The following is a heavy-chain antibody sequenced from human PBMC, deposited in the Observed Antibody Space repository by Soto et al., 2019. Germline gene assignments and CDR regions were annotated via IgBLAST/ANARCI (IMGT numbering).Heavy chain of an antibody. J-gene: IGHJ6*02. V-gene: IGHV3-13*05. CDR1: GVTFSNFD. CDR3: ARAYTGRLPRRADYYYAMDV. Sequence: SLRLSCATSGVTFSNFDMHWVRQVPGKGLEWVSAIGAARDPYYLGSVKGRFTISRENAKNSVYLQMNDLRAGDSAVYYCARAYTGRLPRRADYYYAMDVWGQGTTVTVSS. D-gene: IGHD2-2*02. CDR2: IGAARDP.